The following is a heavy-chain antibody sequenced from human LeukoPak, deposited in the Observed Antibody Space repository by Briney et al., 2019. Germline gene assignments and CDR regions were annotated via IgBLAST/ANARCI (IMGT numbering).Heavy chain of an antibody. V-gene: IGHV3-23*01. J-gene: IGHJ4*02. Sequence: PGGSLRLSCAASGFTFSSYEMNWVRQAPGKRLEWVSDIRGSGGSTYYADSVKGRFTISRDNSKNTLYLQMNSLRAEDTAVYYCAKGYDINYFDYWGQGTLVTVSS. CDR2: IRGSGGST. CDR3: AKGYDINYFDY. CDR1: GFTFSSYE. D-gene: IGHD3-9*01.